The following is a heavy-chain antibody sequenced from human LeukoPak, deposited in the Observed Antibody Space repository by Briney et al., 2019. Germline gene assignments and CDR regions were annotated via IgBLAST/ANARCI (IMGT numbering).Heavy chain of an antibody. J-gene: IGHJ4*02. Sequence: SETLSLTCTVSGGSISSGSYYWSWIRQPPGKGLEWIVRIYTSGSTYYNPSLRSRVTISVYTSNNQFSLKLSSVTAACTALYDGAREAGVCSGGSCYPERGYWGQGTLVSVSS. D-gene: IGHD2-15*01. CDR3: AREAGVCSGGSCYPERGY. CDR2: IYTSGST. V-gene: IGHV4-61*02. CDR1: GGSISSGSYY.